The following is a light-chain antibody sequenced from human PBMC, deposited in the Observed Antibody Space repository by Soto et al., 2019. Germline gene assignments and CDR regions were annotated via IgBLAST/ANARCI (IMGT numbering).Light chain of an antibody. V-gene: IGLV8-61*01. J-gene: IGLJ2*01. CDR2: STN. Sequence: QTVVTQEPSFSVSPGGTVTLTCGLNSGSVSTSYYPSWYQQTPGQPPRTLIYSTNTRSSGVPDRFSGSILGNKAALTITGAQADDESDYYCVLYMGNGIRVFGGGTKLTVL. CDR1: SGSVSTSYY. CDR3: VLYMGNGIRV.